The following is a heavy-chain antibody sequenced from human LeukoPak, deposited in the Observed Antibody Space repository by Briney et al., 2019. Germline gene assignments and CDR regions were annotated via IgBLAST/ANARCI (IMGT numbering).Heavy chain of an antibody. CDR1: GFTFSSYA. J-gene: IGHJ4*02. V-gene: IGHV3-21*01. Sequence: GGSLRLSCAASGFTFSSYAMSWVRQAPGKGLEWVSSISSSSSYIYYADSVKGRFTISRDNAKNSLYLQMNSLRAEDTAVYYCARGVVRYFDYWGQGALVTVSS. D-gene: IGHD3-9*01. CDR2: ISSSSSYI. CDR3: ARGVVRYFDY.